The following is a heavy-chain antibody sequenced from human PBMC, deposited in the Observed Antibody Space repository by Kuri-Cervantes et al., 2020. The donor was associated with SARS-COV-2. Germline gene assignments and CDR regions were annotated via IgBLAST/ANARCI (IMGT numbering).Heavy chain of an antibody. V-gene: IGHV1-2*02. CDR2: INPNSGGT. CDR1: GYTFTSYA. J-gene: IGHJ5*02. CDR3: ARATGPSITMVRGNWFDP. Sequence: ASVKVSCKASGYTFTSYAMNWVRQAPGQGLEWMGWINPNSGGTNYAQKFQGRVTMTRDTSISTAYMELSRLRSDDTAVYYCARATGPSITMVRGNWFDPWGQGTLVTVSS. D-gene: IGHD3-10*01.